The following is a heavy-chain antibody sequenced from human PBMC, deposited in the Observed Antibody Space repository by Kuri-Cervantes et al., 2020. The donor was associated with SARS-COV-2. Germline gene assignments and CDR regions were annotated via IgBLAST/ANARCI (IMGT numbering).Heavy chain of an antibody. CDR2: IYYSGST. Sequence: GSLRLSCIVSGVAIDSNSYYWVWIRQAPGKGLEWIGGIYYSGSTYHNPSLKRRVTMSADTSKNQFSLKLTSVTAADTALYYCAREIRVIAYPHAFDIWGQGTMVTVSS. V-gene: IGHV4-39*02. D-gene: IGHD2-21*01. CDR3: AREIRVIAYPHAFDI. J-gene: IGHJ3*02. CDR1: GVAIDSNSYY.